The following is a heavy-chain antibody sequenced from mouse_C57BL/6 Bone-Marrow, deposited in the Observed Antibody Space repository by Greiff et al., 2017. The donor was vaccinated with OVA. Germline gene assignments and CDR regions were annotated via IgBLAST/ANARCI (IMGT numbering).Heavy chain of an antibody. CDR2: IDPEDGEN. D-gene: IGHD1-1*01. J-gene: IGHJ3*01. Sequence: VPLQESGAELVKPGASVKLSCKASGFNIKDYYMHWVKQRPEQGLEWIGRIDPEDGENKYAPQFKGKATITADPSSNTAYLQLSTLTSEDTTVYYWALGPYYYGSSYDAYWGQGTLVTVSA. V-gene: IGHV14-2*01. CDR3: ALGPYYYGSSYDAY. CDR1: GFNIKDYY.